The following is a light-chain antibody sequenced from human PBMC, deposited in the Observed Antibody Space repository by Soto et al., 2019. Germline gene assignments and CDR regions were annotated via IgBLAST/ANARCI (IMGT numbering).Light chain of an antibody. J-gene: IGKJ1*01. CDR3: LQGYNYPWT. Sequence: AIQLTQSPSSLSASVGDRVTITCRASTGIRTDLSWYQQKPGKAPKVLIYDATSLQSGVPSRFSGSGSGTDFTLTISSLQPEDFATYYCLQGYNYPWTFGQGTKVDIK. CDR2: DAT. V-gene: IGKV1-6*01. CDR1: TGIRTD.